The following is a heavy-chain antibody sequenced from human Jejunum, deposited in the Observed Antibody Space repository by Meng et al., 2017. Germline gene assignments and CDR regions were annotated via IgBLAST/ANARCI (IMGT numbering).Heavy chain of an antibody. J-gene: IGHJ4*02. V-gene: IGHV4-4*02. Sequence: GQRHVKPSGNLFLPCEASGGSTSSTNWWDWVRQPTGKGMEWVGKIYQSERTNFNPYLESRVTISVAESKNQFSLSLKSMTVADTAVYYCARGVGDIRVGFDYWGQGILVTVSS. CDR1: GGSTSSTNW. CDR3: ARGVGDIRVGFDY. D-gene: IGHD5-12*01. CDR2: IYQSERT.